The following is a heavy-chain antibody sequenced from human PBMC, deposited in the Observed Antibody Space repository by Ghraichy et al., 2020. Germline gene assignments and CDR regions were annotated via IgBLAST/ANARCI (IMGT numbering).Heavy chain of an antibody. CDR2: IYYSGST. D-gene: IGHD1-1*01. J-gene: IGHJ5*02. CDR1: GGSISSYY. CDR3: ARESRYNWNEFDP. Sequence: SETPSLTCTVSGGSISSYYWSWIRQPPGKGLEWIGYIYYSGSTNYNPSLKSRVTISVDTSKNQFSLKLSSVTAADTAVYYCARESRYNWNEFDPWGQGTLVTVSS. V-gene: IGHV4-59*01.